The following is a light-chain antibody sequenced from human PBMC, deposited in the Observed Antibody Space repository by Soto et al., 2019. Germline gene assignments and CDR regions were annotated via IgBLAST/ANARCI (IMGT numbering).Light chain of an antibody. CDR3: QQYSSLPWT. J-gene: IGKJ1*01. CDR2: DAS. V-gene: IGKV1-5*01. CDR1: QSISYG. Sequence: DIQMTQSPSTLSASVGDIVTLTCRASQSISYGLAWFQQKPGKAPILLISDASILEAGVPSRFSGSGSGTEFSLTISGLLLDDFATYFCQQYSSLPWTFGQGTKV.